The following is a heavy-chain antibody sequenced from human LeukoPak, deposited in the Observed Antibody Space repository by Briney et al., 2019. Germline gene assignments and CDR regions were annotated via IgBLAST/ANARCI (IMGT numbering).Heavy chain of an antibody. CDR3: ARDSNDFWSGYYTGIDY. J-gene: IGHJ4*02. D-gene: IGHD3-3*01. V-gene: IGHV1-46*01. CDR1: GYTFTSYY. Sequence: ASVKVSCKASGYTFTSYYMHWVRQAPGQGLEWMGIINPSGGRTSYAQKFQGRVTMTRDMSTSTVYMELSSLRSEDTAVYYCARDSNDFWSGYYTGIDYWGQGTLITVSS. CDR2: INPSGGRT.